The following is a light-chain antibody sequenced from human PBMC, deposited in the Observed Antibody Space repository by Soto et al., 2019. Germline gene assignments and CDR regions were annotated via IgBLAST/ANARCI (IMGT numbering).Light chain of an antibody. V-gene: IGKV3D-15*01. CDR3: QQYNSWLWT. CDR2: DAS. CDR1: QSVGRY. Sequence: EIVLTQSPATLSLSPGERATLSCRASQSVGRYLGWYQQKPGQAPRLLIYDASSRATGIPARFSGSGSGTEFTLIISSLQSEDSAVYYCQQYNSWLWTFGQGTKVDI. J-gene: IGKJ1*01.